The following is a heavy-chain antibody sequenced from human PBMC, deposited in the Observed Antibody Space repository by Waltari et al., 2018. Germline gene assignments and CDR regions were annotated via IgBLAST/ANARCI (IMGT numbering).Heavy chain of an antibody. Sequence: EVQLLESGGDLVQPGESLSLSCAASGFTFSSYAMTWVRQAPGKGLEWVALISISGGSTYYADSVRGRFTISRDNSKNTLYLQMNSLRVEDTAVYYCAKDLGGSRKFDYWGQGTLVAVSS. D-gene: IGHD1-1*01. V-gene: IGHV3-23*01. J-gene: IGHJ4*02. CDR2: ISISGGST. CDR3: AKDLGGSRKFDY. CDR1: GFTFSSYA.